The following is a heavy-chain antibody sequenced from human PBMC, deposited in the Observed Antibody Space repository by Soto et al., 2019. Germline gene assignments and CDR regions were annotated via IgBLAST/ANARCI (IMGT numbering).Heavy chain of an antibody. D-gene: IGHD3-10*01. V-gene: IGHV2-5*02. CDR2: FYWDDDK. CDR1: GFSLSTSGVG. Sequence: QITLKESGPTLVKPTQTLTLTCTFSGFSLSTSGVGVVWLRQPPGKALEGLALFYWDDDKRYSPSLKSRLTITKDTSKHQVVLTMTNMDPVDTATYYCAHGITMVRGVIITPFHYWGQGTLVTVSS. J-gene: IGHJ4*02. CDR3: AHGITMVRGVIITPFHY.